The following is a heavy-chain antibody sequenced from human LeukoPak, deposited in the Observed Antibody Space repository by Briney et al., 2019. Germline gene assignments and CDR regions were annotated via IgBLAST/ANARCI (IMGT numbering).Heavy chain of an antibody. CDR3: ARETPLRYFDP. V-gene: IGHV4-59*12. J-gene: IGHJ5*02. CDR1: GGSISSYY. Sequence: SETLSLTCTVSGGSISSYYWSWIRQPPGKGLEWIGYIYYSGSTNYNPSLKSRVTISVDTSKNQFSLKLSSVTAADTAVYFCARETPLRYFDPWGQGTLVTVSS. D-gene: IGHD3-9*01. CDR2: IYYSGST.